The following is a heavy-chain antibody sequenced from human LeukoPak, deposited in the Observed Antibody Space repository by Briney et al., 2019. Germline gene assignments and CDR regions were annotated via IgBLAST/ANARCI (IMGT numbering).Heavy chain of an antibody. CDR2: ISGSGGGA. CDR3: AKRGVVIRVFLVGFHKEAYYFDS. V-gene: IGHV3-23*01. CDR1: GITLSNYG. D-gene: IGHD3-10*01. Sequence: GGSLRLSCAVSGITLSNYGMSWVRQAPGKGLEWVAGISGSGGGAQYADSVKGRFTISRDNAKNRLYLHMNSLRAEDTAMYFCAKRGVVIRVFLVGFHKEAYYFDSWGQGVLVTLSS. J-gene: IGHJ4*02.